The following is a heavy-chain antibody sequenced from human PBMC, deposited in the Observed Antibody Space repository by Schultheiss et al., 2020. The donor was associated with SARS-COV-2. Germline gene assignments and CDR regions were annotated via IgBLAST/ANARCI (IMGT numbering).Heavy chain of an antibody. Sequence: GGSLRLSCAASGFTFGNYAMSWVRQAPGKGLEWVAVIWYDGSNKYYAASVKGRFTISRDNAKNSLYLQMNSLRDEDTAVYYCTRGGRVPDYWGQGTLVTVSS. V-gene: IGHV3-33*08. J-gene: IGHJ4*02. D-gene: IGHD3-10*01. CDR2: IWYDGSNK. CDR3: TRGGRVPDY. CDR1: GFTFGNYA.